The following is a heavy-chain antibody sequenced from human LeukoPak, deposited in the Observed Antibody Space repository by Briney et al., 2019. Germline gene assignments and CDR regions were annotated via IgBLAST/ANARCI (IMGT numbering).Heavy chain of an antibody. D-gene: IGHD3-3*01. J-gene: IGHJ4*02. V-gene: IGHV3-23*01. CDR2: IHGSSGST. CDR1: GFTFSNYG. CDR3: ARGYDFWSGYSFDY. Sequence: GGSLRLSCSASGFTFSNYGMSWVRQAPGKGLEWVSGIHGSSGSTYYADSVKGRSTISRDDSKNTLYLQMNSLRAEDTAVYYCARGYDFWSGYSFDYWGQGTLVTVSS.